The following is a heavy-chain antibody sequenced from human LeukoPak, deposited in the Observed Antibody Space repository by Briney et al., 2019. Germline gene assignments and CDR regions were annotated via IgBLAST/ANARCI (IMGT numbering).Heavy chain of an antibody. CDR1: GYTFTSYD. CDR2: MNPNNGNT. V-gene: IGHV1-8*01. J-gene: IGHJ6*02. D-gene: IGHD6-13*01. Sequence: ASVKVSCKASGYTFTSYDINWVRQATGQWLERMGWMNPNNGNTGYAQKFQGRVTMTRSTSISTAYMELSSLRSEDTAVYYCARLASSSWPLYYYYGMDVWGQGTTVTVSS. CDR3: ARLASSSWPLYYYYGMDV.